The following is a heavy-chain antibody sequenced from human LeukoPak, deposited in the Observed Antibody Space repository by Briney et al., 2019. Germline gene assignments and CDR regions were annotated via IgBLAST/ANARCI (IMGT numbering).Heavy chain of an antibody. CDR1: GFTFSSYW. CDR2: IKQDGSEK. V-gene: IGHV3-7*01. CDR3: ARNYYDSSGYYVY. Sequence: KPGGSLRLSCVVAGFTFSSYWMSWVRQAPGKGLEWVANIKQDGSEKYYVGSLKGRFTISRDNAKNSLYLQMNSLRAEDTAVYYCARNYYDSSGYYVYWGQGTLVTVSS. J-gene: IGHJ4*02. D-gene: IGHD3-22*01.